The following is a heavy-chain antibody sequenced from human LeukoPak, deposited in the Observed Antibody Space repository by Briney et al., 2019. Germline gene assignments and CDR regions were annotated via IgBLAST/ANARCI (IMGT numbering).Heavy chain of an antibody. CDR3: ARGGVLLWFGELPYYFDY. CDR2: INHSGST. J-gene: IGHJ4*02. CDR1: GGSISSSTYY. V-gene: IGHV4-39*07. D-gene: IGHD3-10*01. Sequence: NPSETLSLTCIISGGSISSSTYYWSWIRQPPGKGLEWIGEINHSGSTYYNPSLKSRVTISVDTSKNQFSLKLSSVTAADTAVYYCARGGVLLWFGELPYYFDYWGQGTLVTVSS.